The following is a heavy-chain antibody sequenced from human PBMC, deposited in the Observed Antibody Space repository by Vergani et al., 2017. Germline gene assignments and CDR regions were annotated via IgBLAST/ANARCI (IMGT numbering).Heavy chain of an antibody. CDR1: GFTFSYYG. V-gene: IGHV3-30*03. CDR3: ATKSCRTSGWQIGYFRE. Sequence: QVHLVESGGGVVQPGRSLRLSCVVSGFTFSYYGMHWVRQAPGKGLEWVAVISYDGTQKYYADSVKGRFTISRDNSKSTLYLQMNSLRTEDTAVYYCATKSCRTSGWQIGYFREWGQGTLGTVSS. CDR2: ISYDGTQK. D-gene: IGHD1-1*01. J-gene: IGHJ1*01.